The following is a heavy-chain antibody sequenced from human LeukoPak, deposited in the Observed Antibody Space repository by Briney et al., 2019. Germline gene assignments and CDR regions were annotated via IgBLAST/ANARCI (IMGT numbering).Heavy chain of an antibody. CDR1: GFTFSSHG. J-gene: IGHJ5*02. CDR3: ARDPGGSSPWNWFDP. Sequence: GGSLRLSCVASGFTFSSHGMHWVRQAPGKGLEWVAIIWYDGINKYYADSVKCRFTISRDNSKNTLYLQMNSLRAGDTAVYYCARDPGGSSPWNWFDPWGQGTLVTVSS. V-gene: IGHV3-33*01. D-gene: IGHD6-13*01. CDR2: IWYDGINK.